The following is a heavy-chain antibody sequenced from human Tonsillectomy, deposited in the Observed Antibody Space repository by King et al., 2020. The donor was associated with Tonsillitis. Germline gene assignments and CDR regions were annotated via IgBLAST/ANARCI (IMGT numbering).Heavy chain of an antibody. J-gene: IGHJ3*02. Sequence: VQLQESGPGLVKPSETLSLTCTVSGGSVRSYYCSLIRQPPGKGLEWIGYIYYIGSTNYNPSLKSPVTISVDTSKNHFSLKLTSVTAADTAVYYCARHIGASRAFDIWGQGTMVTVSS. CDR2: IYYIGST. CDR3: ARHIGASRAFDI. V-gene: IGHV4-59*02. CDR1: GGSVRSYY. D-gene: IGHD3-3*01.